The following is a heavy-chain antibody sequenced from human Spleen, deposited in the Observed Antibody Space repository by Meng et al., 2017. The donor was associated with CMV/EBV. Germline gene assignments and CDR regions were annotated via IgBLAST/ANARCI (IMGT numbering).Heavy chain of an antibody. Sequence: LSLTCEASGFTFSTYTMHWVRQAPGKGLEWVSSISSSRSYIHYGDSVKGRFTISRDNAENSLYLQMNSLRAEDTALYFCARERLYQPLWGDAFDIWGQGTMVTVS. J-gene: IGHJ3*02. CDR1: GFTFSTYT. CDR3: ARERLYQPLWGDAFDI. D-gene: IGHD2-2*01. CDR2: ISSSRSYI. V-gene: IGHV3-21*01.